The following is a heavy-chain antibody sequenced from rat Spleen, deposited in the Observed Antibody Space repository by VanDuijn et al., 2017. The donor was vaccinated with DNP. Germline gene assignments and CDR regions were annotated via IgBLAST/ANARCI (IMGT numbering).Heavy chain of an antibody. CDR1: GFTFSDYY. V-gene: IGHV5-7*01. CDR3: ARHPD. CDR2: ISYDGSRT. Sequence: EVRLVESGGGLVQPGRSLKLSCAASGFTFSDYYMAWVRQAPTKGLELVATISYDGSRTYYRDSVKGRLTITRDNAKSTLYLQMDSLRSDDTATYYWARHPDWGPGVMVTVSS. J-gene: IGHJ2*01.